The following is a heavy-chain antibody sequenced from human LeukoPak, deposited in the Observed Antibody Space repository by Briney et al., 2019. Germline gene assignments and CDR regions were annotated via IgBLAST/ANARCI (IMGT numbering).Heavy chain of an antibody. J-gene: IGHJ6*04. CDR3: ARCIQLERRGEYYYYYGMDV. CDR2: IIPFYGIT. V-gene: IGHV1-69*10. Sequence: GASVKVSCKASGGTFGTYAITWVRQAPGKGLEWMGGIIPFYGITNYAEKFQGRVTITAGKSTNTAYMEVDSLKSEDSAMYFCARCIQLERRGEYYYYYGMDVWGRGTTVTVSS. CDR1: GGTFGTYA. D-gene: IGHD1-1*01.